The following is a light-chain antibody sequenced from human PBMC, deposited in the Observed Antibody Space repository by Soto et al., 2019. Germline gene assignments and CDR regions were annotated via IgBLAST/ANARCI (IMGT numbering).Light chain of an antibody. CDR3: QQRGNWPLT. V-gene: IGKV3-11*01. J-gene: IGKJ4*01. Sequence: EIVLTQSPATLSLSPGKRATLSCRASQSISTFLAWYQQKPGQSPRLLIYDVSNRATDIPARFSGSGSGTDFTLTINSLEPEDFAVYYCQQRGNWPLTFGGGTKVEIK. CDR1: QSISTF. CDR2: DVS.